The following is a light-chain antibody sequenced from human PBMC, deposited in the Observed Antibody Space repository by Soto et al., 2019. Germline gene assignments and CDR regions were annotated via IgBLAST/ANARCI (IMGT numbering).Light chain of an antibody. CDR3: SSYAGSSNLV. J-gene: IGLJ2*01. CDR1: SSDVGGYNY. CDR2: EVN. Sequence: QSALTQPPSASGSPGQSVTISCTGTSSDVGGYNYVSWYQQHPGKAPKLMIYEVNKRPSGVPDRFSGSKSGNTASLTVSGLQAEDEADYHCSSYAGSSNLVFGGGTKLTVL. V-gene: IGLV2-8*01.